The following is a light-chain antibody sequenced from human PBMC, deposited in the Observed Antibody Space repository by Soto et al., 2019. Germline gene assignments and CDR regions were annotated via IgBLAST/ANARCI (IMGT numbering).Light chain of an antibody. V-gene: IGLV1-40*01. J-gene: IGLJ2*01. CDR3: QSFDTSRSGVVV. CDR2: DNN. CDR1: SSNIGAGYD. Sequence: QSVLTQPPSMSGAPGQRVTISCTGSSSNIGAGYDVHWYQQHPGTAPKLLIFDNNNRPSGVPDRFSGSKSDTSASLAITGLQAEDEADYYCQSFDTSRSGVVVFGGGTKVTVL.